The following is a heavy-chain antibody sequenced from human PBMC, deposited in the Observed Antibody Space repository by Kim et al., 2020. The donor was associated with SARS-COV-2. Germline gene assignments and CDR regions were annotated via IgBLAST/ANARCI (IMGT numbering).Heavy chain of an antibody. D-gene: IGHD2-15*01. J-gene: IGHJ5*02. V-gene: IGHV3-23*01. CDR1: GFTFSSYA. CDR2: ISGSGGST. Sequence: GGSLRLSCAASGFTFSSYAMSWVRQAPGKGLEWVSAISGSGGSTYYADSVKGRFTISRDNSKNTLYLQMNSLRAEDTAVYYCANHPPPGSPRTLGFDPWGQGTLVTVSS. CDR3: ANHPPPGSPRTLGFDP.